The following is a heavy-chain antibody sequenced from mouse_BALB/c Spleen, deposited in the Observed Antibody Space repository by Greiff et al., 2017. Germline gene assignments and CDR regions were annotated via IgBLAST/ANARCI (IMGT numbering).Heavy chain of an antibody. CDR3: AKADGNYGLFAY. J-gene: IGHJ3*01. CDR2: ILPGSGST. Sequence: VKLVESGAELMKPGASVKISCKATGYTFSSYWIEWVKQRPGHGLEWIGEILPGSGSTNYNEKFKGKATFTADTSSNTAYMQLSSLTSEDSAVYYCAKADGNYGLFAYWGQGTLVTVSA. D-gene: IGHD2-1*01. V-gene: IGHV1-9*01. CDR1: GYTFSSYW.